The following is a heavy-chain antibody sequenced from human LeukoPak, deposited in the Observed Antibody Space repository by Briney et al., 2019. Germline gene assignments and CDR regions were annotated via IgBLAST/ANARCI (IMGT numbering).Heavy chain of an antibody. Sequence: PSETLSLTCTVSGGSISSYYWSWIRQPAGKGLEWIGRIYTSGSTNYNPSLKSRVTISVDTSKNQFSLKLSSVTAADTAVYYCARGSSSGWYGGLFDYWGQGTLVTVSS. J-gene: IGHJ4*02. CDR3: ARGSSSGWYGGLFDY. CDR2: IYTSGST. CDR1: GGSISSYY. V-gene: IGHV4-4*07. D-gene: IGHD6-19*01.